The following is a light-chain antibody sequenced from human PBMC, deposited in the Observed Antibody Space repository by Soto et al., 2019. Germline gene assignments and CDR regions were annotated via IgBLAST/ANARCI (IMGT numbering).Light chain of an antibody. J-gene: IGLJ3*02. CDR3: TSYTSISTRV. CDR1: SSDVGSYNY. V-gene: IGLV2-14*01. Sequence: QSALTQPAFVSGSPGQSTTISYTGTSSDVGSYNYVSWYQQHPGKAPKLMIYEVRNRPSGVSNRFSGSKSGNTASLTISGLQAEDEAIYYCTSYTSISTRVFGGGTQLTVL. CDR2: EVR.